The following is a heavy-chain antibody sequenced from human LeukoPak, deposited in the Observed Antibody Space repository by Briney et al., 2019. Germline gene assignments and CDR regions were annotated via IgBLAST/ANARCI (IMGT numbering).Heavy chain of an antibody. CDR2: IIDRGGST. CDR3: AKRAIIIRGVLIIGFHKEAYYFDC. CDR1: GLTFSNYA. Sequence: GGSLRLACAASGLTFSNYAMSWVRQAPGKWLGWVAGIIDRGGSTYYADSVKGRFIISRDNSTNTLYLQMNSMMCDDTAIYDCAKRAIIIRGVLIIGFHKEAYYFDCWGQGTLVTVSS. V-gene: IGHV3-23*01. J-gene: IGHJ4*02. D-gene: IGHD3-10*01.